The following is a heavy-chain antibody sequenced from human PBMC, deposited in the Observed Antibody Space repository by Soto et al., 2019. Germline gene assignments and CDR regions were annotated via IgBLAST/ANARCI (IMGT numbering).Heavy chain of an antibody. J-gene: IGHJ6*02. Sequence: QVQLVQSGAEVKKPGSSVKVSCKASGGTFSSYAISWVRQAPGQGLEWMGGIIPIFGTADYAQKFQGRVTSTADASTSTAYMELGSLRSEDTAVYYCASHSGSSPEGRYYYGMDVWGQGTTVTVSS. D-gene: IGHD1-26*01. CDR3: ASHSGSSPEGRYYYGMDV. CDR1: GGTFSSYA. V-gene: IGHV1-69*12. CDR2: IIPIFGTA.